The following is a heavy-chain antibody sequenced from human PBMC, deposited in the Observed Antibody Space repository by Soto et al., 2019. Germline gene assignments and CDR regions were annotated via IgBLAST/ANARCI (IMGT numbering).Heavy chain of an antibody. Sequence: QVQLVQSRAELKNPGASVKVSCKASGYSFTRYGIAWARQAPGQGLEWMGWINTYNGNTNYAQNLQGRVTLTTDTSTSTAYMGLTSLRSNDTAIYYCAMVDVYVTPSPQDVWGQGTTVIVSS. J-gene: IGHJ6*02. CDR2: INTYNGNT. CDR1: GYSFTRYG. V-gene: IGHV1-18*01. CDR3: AMVDVYVTPSPQDV. D-gene: IGHD3-16*01.